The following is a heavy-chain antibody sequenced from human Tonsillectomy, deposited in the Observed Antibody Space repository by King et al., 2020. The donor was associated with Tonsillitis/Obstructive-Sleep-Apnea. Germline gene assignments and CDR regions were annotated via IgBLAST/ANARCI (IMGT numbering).Heavy chain of an antibody. V-gene: IGHV3-64D*06. D-gene: IGHD1-1*01. CDR3: VKDRGGTHLDIDY. CDR1: GFTFSSYA. J-gene: IGHJ4*02. CDR2: MSSNGGST. Sequence: VQLVESGGGLVQPGGSLRLSCSASGFTFSSYAMHWVRQAPGKGLEYVSDMSSNGGSTYYADSVKGRFIISRDNSKNTLYLQMSSLKPEDTAVYYCVKDRGGTHLDIDYWGQGTLVTVSS.